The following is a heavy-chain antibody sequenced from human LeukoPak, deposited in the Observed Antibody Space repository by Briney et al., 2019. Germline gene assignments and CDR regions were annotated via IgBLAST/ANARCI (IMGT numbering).Heavy chain of an antibody. CDR2: IKRDGSSP. Sequence: GGSLRLSCAASGFTFSSYWMHWIRHAPGKGLMWVSRIKRDGSSPAYADSVKGRFTISRDNAKNTPYLQMNSLRAEDTAVYYCAALDNGRDYWGQGTLVTVSS. D-gene: IGHD1-14*01. CDR1: GFTFSSYW. J-gene: IGHJ4*02. CDR3: AALDNGRDY. V-gene: IGHV3-74*01.